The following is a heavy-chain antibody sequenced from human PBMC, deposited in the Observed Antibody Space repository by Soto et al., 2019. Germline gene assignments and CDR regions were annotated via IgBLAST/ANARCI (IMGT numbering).Heavy chain of an antibody. CDR2: IWYDGSNK. D-gene: IGHD6-13*01. CDR3: ARDLGTYIAAAGSFDY. V-gene: IGHV3-33*01. CDR1: GFTFSSYG. J-gene: IGHJ4*01. Sequence: PGGSLRLSCAASGFTFSSYGMHWVRQAPGKGLEWVAVIWYDGSNKYYADSVKGRFTISRDNSKNTLYLQMNSLRAEDTAVYYCARDLGTYIAAAGSFDYWGNGTLVSGSS.